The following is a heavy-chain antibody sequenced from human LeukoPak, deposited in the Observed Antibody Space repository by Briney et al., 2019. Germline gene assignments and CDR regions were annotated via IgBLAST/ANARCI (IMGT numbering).Heavy chain of an antibody. CDR1: GFTFDNAW. Sequence: GGSLRLSCAASGFTFDNAWMSGVREAPGKGLEWGGRIISKAAGDTTHYAAPVKGRFTISRDDSKTTLYLQMNSLKTEDTAVYYCTTDPHYYDSSGYFFPPLSWGQGTLVTVSS. D-gene: IGHD3-22*01. CDR2: IISKAAGDTT. J-gene: IGHJ4*02. V-gene: IGHV3-15*01. CDR3: TTDPHYYDSSGYFFPPLS.